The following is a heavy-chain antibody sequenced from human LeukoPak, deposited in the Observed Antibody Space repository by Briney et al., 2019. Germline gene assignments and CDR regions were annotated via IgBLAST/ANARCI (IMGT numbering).Heavy chain of an antibody. Sequence: GGSLRLSCAASGFTFSSYAMSWVRQAPGKGLEWVSAISGSGGSTYYADSVKGRFTISRDNSKDTLYLQMNSLRAEDTAVYYCAKFDDSSGYYYWGQGTLVTVSS. V-gene: IGHV3-23*01. D-gene: IGHD3-22*01. CDR2: ISGSGGST. CDR1: GFTFSSYA. J-gene: IGHJ4*02. CDR3: AKFDDSSGYYY.